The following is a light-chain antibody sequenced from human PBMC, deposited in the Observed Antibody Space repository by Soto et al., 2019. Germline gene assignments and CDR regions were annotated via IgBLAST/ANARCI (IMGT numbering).Light chain of an antibody. J-gene: IGKJ1*01. CDR2: DAS. V-gene: IGKV1-5*01. CDR1: QTITTW. CDR3: QQYTNTNNTWM. Sequence: DIRVTQSPPTLSASVGDRVTITCRVSQTITTWMAWYQQTPGNAPKLLXXDASTLQSGVATRFSGSGSGTEFTLIISGLQPEDSATYYCQQYTNTNNTWMFGQGTKVDIK.